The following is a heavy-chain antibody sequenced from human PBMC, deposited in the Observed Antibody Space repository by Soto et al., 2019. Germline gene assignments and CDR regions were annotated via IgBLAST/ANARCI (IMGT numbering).Heavy chain of an antibody. CDR2: IRSKANSYAT. D-gene: IGHD2-15*01. CDR1: GFTFSGSA. V-gene: IGHV3-73*01. J-gene: IGHJ4*02. Sequence: GGSLRLSCAASGFTFSGSAMHWVRQASGKGLEWVGRIRSKANSYATAYAASVKGRFTISRDDSKNTAYLQMNSLKTEDTAVYYCTSLGISPFDYWGQGTLVTVSS. CDR3: TSLGISPFDY.